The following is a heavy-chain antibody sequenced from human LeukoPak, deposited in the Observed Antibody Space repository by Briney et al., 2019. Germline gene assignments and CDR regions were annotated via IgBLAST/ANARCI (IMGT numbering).Heavy chain of an antibody. CDR3: ARDIRSRIAAAEYYGMDV. CDR2: ISNSSSYI. D-gene: IGHD6-13*01. J-gene: IGHJ6*02. CDR1: GFTFSSYS. V-gene: IGHV3-21*01. Sequence: GGTLRLSCAASGFTFSSYSMNWVRQAPGKGLEWVSSISNSSSYIYYADSVKGRFTISRDNAKNSLYLQMNSLRAEDTAVYYCARDIRSRIAAAEYYGMDVWGQGTTVTVSS.